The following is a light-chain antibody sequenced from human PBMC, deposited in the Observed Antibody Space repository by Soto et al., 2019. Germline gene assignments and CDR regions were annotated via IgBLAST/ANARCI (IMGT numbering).Light chain of an antibody. CDR1: SSNIGAGYD. CDR2: GNS. V-gene: IGLV1-40*01. Sequence: QSVLTQPPSVSGAPGQSATISCTGSSSNIGAGYDVHWYQQLPGTAPKLLIYGNSNRPSGVPDRFSGSKSGTSASLAITGLQAEDEADYYCQSYDSSLSGVVFGGRTKLTVL. J-gene: IGLJ2*01. CDR3: QSYDSSLSGVV.